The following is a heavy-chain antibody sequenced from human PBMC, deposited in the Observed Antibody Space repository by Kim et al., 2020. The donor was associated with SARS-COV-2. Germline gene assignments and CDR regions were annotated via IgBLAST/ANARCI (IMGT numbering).Heavy chain of an antibody. Sequence: GGSLRLSCAASGFTFDDYGMTWVRQAPGKGLEWVSGINWIGGNTVYADSVKGRFTISRDNAKNSLYLHMNSLRADDTALYYCTRSADPGIAAAGDYWGQG. V-gene: IGHV3-20*04. CDR3: TRSADPGIAAAGDY. CDR2: INWIGGNT. J-gene: IGHJ4*02. CDR1: GFTFDDYG. D-gene: IGHD6-13*01.